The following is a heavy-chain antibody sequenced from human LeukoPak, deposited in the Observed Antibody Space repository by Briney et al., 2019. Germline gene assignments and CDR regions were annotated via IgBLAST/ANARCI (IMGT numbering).Heavy chain of an antibody. Sequence: SVKVSCKASGGTFSSYAISWVRQAPGQGLEWMGGIIPIFGTASYAQKFQGRVTITADESTSTAYMELSSLRSEDTAVYYCARGIVVVTAIHPLYYFDYWGQGTLVTVSS. CDR3: ARGIVVVTAIHPLYYFDY. CDR1: GGTFSSYA. D-gene: IGHD2-21*02. CDR2: IIPIFGTA. J-gene: IGHJ4*02. V-gene: IGHV1-69*01.